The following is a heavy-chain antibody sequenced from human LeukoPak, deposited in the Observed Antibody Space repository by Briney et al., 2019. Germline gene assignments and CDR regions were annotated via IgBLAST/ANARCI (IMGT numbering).Heavy chain of an antibody. CDR2: INAGNGNT. Sequence: GASVKVSRKASGYTFTSYAMHWVRQAPGQMLEWMGWINAGNGNTKYSQKFQGRVTITRDTSASTAYMELSSLRSEDTAVYYCARDLGDHLYSLDYWGQGTLVTVSS. D-gene: IGHD2-21*02. V-gene: IGHV1-3*01. CDR1: GYTFTSYA. J-gene: IGHJ4*02. CDR3: ARDLGDHLYSLDY.